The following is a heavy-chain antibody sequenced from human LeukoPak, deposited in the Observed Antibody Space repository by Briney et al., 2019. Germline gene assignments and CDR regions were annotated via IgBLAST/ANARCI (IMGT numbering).Heavy chain of an antibody. CDR3: AKGGSSTSLNWFDP. J-gene: IGHJ5*02. Sequence: GGSLRLSCAAPGFTFNVYPMHWVRQAPVKGLEWVSGINWNSNNIGYADSVKGRFTISRDNAKNSLYLQMNSLRAEDTALYYCAKGGSSTSLNWFDPWGQGTLVTVSS. D-gene: IGHD2-2*01. V-gene: IGHV3-9*01. CDR1: GFTFNVYP. CDR2: INWNSNNI.